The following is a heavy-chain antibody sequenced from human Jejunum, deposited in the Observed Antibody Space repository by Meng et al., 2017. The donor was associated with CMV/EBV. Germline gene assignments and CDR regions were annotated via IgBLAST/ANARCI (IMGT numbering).Heavy chain of an antibody. J-gene: IGHJ6*02. CDR1: FSSYG. Sequence: FSSYGMHWVRQAPGKGLEWVAFIRYDGSNTYYADSVKGRFTVSRDNSKNTVYLEMNSLRAEDTAVYYCAKGPRVIFHVNYYYGMDVWGQGTTVTVSS. V-gene: IGHV3-30*02. CDR3: AKGPRVIFHVNYYYGMDV. CDR2: IRYDGSNT. D-gene: IGHD2-21*01.